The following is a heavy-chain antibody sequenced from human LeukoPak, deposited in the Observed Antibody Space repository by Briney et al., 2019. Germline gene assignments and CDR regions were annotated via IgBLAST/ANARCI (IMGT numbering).Heavy chain of an antibody. Sequence: GGSLRLSCAASGFTFSSYAMHWVRQAPGKGLEWVANIKQDESDKNYVDSVRGRFTISRDNAKNLLFLHMNTLRVDDTAVYYCARDWAGALDYWGQGTLVAVSS. D-gene: IGHD3/OR15-3a*01. CDR2: IKQDESDK. CDR3: ARDWAGALDY. V-gene: IGHV3-7*01. CDR1: GFTFSSYA. J-gene: IGHJ4*02.